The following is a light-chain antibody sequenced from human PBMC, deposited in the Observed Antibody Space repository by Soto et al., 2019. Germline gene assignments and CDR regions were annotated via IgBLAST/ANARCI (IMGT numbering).Light chain of an antibody. CDR3: LQYGAYPFT. CDR2: GAS. V-gene: IGKV1-16*02. J-gene: IGKJ3*01. Sequence: DIQMTQSPSSLFALVGDRVTFLGRAIKGLGKSLAWIQQKPGKAPKSLISGASTLQSGVPSKFSGSGSGTDFTLTISSLQPEDFATYYCLQYGAYPFTFGPGTKVEIK. CDR1: KGLGKS.